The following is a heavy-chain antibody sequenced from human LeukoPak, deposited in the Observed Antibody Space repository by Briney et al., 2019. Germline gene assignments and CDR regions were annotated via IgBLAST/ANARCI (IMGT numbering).Heavy chain of an antibody. CDR1: DLNMMNYY. CDR3: ALVRYHSGRPGR. Sequence: PSETLSLTCAVYDLNMMNYYWSWIRQPPGKGLQWIGEIDHSGSTTYNPSPKGRVSISIDTSRNQFSLKVKSVTAADTAVYYCALVRYHSGRPGRWGQGTLVSVSS. V-gene: IGHV4-34*08. J-gene: IGHJ4*02. CDR2: IDHSGST. D-gene: IGHD1-14*01.